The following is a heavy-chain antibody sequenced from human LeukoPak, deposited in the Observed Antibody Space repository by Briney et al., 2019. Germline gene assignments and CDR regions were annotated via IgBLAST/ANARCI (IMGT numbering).Heavy chain of an antibody. Sequence: SETLSLTCAVYGGSFSGYYWSWIREPPGKGLEWIGEINHSGSTNYNPSLKSRVTISVDTSKNQFSLKLSSVTAADTAVYYCARTKQWLVPDYWGQGTLVTASS. J-gene: IGHJ4*02. D-gene: IGHD6-19*01. CDR1: GGSFSGYY. CDR2: INHSGST. CDR3: ARTKQWLVPDY. V-gene: IGHV4-34*01.